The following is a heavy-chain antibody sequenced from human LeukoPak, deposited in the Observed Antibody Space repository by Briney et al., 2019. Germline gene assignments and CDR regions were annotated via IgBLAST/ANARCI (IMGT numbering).Heavy chain of an antibody. J-gene: IGHJ4*02. D-gene: IGHD3-3*01. CDR2: ISGSGGST. Sequence: PGGSLRLSCAASGLTFSSYAMSWVRQAPGKGLEWVSAISGSGGSTYYADSVKGRFTISRDNSKNTLYLQMNSLRAEDTAVYYCAKGRRSSDGTYYDFWSGYYNDDYFDYWGQGTLVTVSS. CDR1: GLTFSSYA. CDR3: AKGRRSSDGTYYDFWSGYYNDDYFDY. V-gene: IGHV3-23*01.